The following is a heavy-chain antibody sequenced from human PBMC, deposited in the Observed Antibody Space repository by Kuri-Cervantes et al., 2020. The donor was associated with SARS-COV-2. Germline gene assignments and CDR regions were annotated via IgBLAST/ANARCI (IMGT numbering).Heavy chain of an antibody. CDR1: GFAFSDYS. J-gene: IGHJ6*03. CDR3: ARLTIYSSFSYIDV. D-gene: IGHD5-24*01. V-gene: IGHV3-11*04. Sequence: GESLKISGAASGFAFSDYSMSWIRQAPGKGLEWVSYFSTSGTNKYYTDSVKGRFTISRDNANNSLYLQMDSLRAEDTAVYYCARLTIYSSFSYIDVWGRGTSVTVSS. CDR2: FSTSGTNK.